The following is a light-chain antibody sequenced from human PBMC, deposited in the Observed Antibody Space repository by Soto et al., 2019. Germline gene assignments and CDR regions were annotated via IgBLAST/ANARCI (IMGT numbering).Light chain of an antibody. CDR3: QQYENLPT. Sequence: DIQMTQSPSSLSASVGDRVTITCRASQSISSYLNWYQQKPGKAPKLLIYAASSLQSGVPSRLRGSGSGTDFTFTISRLQPEDIATYYCQQYENLPTFGQGTRLEIK. CDR1: QSISSY. V-gene: IGKV1-33*01. CDR2: AAS. J-gene: IGKJ5*01.